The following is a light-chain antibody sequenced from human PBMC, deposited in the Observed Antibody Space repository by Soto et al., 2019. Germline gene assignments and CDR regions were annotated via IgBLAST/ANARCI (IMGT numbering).Light chain of an antibody. Sequence: DIQMTQSPSSLSAYVGDRVTITCRASQSISSYLNWYQQKPGKAPKLLIYAASSLQSGVPSRFSGSGFWTDFPLTISILQPEDFATYYCQQSYSTPTWTFGQGTKVDIK. V-gene: IGKV1-39*01. CDR2: AAS. J-gene: IGKJ1*01. CDR1: QSISSY. CDR3: QQSYSTPTWT.